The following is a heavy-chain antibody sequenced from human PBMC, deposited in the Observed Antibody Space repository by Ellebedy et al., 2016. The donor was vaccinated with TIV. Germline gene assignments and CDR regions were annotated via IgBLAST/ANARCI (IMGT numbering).Heavy chain of an antibody. V-gene: IGHV3-21*01. Sequence: GESLKISCAASGFTFSSYSMNWVRQAPGKGLEWVSSISSSSSYIYYADSVKGRFTISRDNAKNSLYLQMNSLRAEDTAVYYCARDEYYYGSGSYYFLDYWGQGTLVTVST. J-gene: IGHJ4*02. CDR2: ISSSSSYI. CDR1: GFTFSSYS. D-gene: IGHD3-10*01. CDR3: ARDEYYYGSGSYYFLDY.